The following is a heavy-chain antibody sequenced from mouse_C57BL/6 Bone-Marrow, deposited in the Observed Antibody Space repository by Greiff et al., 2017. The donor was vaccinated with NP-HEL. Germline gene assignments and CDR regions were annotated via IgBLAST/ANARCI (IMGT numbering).Heavy chain of an antibody. CDR2: IAPSDSYT. Sequence: QVQLQQPGAELVMPGASVKLSCKASGYTFTSYWMHWVKQRPGQGLEWIGEIAPSDSYTNYNQKFKGKSTLTVDKASSTAYMQLSRLTSEDSAVYYCWARFAYWGQGTLVTVSA. D-gene: IGHD4-1*01. CDR3: WARFAY. V-gene: IGHV1-69*01. CDR1: GYTFTSYW. J-gene: IGHJ3*01.